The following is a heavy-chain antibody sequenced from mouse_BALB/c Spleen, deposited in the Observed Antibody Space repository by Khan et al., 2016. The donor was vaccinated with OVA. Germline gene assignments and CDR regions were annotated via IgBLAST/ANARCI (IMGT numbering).Heavy chain of an antibody. D-gene: IGHD6-2*01. J-gene: IGHJ3*01. CDR1: GYTFTNYV. CDR3: ASEASSWNFSFPY. V-gene: IGHV1S136*01. Sequence: VQLQQSGPELVEPGASVKMSCKASGYTFTNYVMHWVKQKPGQGLEWIGYINPYNAGTKYNEKFKGKATLTSDISSTTAYMELSSLTSEASAVYSWASEASSWNFSFPYWGQGTLVTVSA. CDR2: INPYNAGT.